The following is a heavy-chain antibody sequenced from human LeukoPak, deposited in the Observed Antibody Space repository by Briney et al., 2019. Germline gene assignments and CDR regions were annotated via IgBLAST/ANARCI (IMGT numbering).Heavy chain of an antibody. CDR1: GGSISSYY. J-gene: IGHJ4*02. Sequence: SETLSLTCTVSGGSISSYYWSWIRQPPGKGLEWIGYIYYSGSTNYNPSLKSRVTISVDTSKNQFSLKLSSVTAADTAVYYCATSYSGSYLIFDYWGQGTLVTVSS. D-gene: IGHD1-26*01. CDR2: IYYSGST. CDR3: ATSYSGSYLIFDY. V-gene: IGHV4-59*01.